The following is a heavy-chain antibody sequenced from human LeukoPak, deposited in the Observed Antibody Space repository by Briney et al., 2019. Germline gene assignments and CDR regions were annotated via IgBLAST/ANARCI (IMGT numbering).Heavy chain of an antibody. CDR2: INPNICDA. CDR1: GYTFTGYF. J-gene: IGHJ5*01. V-gene: IGHV1-2*02. D-gene: IGHD2-8*02. CDR3: ARMDLDGGVSIGFDS. Sequence: GASVTVSCMASGYTFTGYFMHWVRQAPGQGLDWMGWINPNICDANYAQRFQGRVTMTRDRPINPAYMELTRLTSDDTAVYFFARMDLDGGVSIGFDSWGEGTLVTVSS.